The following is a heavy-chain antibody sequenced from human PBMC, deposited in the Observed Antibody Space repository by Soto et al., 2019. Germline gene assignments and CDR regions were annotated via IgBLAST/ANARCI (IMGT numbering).Heavy chain of an antibody. J-gene: IGHJ4*02. V-gene: IGHV1-3*01. CDR1: GYIFTKSA. CDR2: ISGGNGNT. Sequence: ASVKVSCKASGYIFTKSAMHWVRQAPGQRLEWMGWISGGNGNTKYSPKLQGRVTITRDTSASTAYMELSSLRSEDTALYYCARDGVAAGNINFDYWGQGTLVTVS. CDR3: ARDGVAAGNINFDY. D-gene: IGHD6-25*01.